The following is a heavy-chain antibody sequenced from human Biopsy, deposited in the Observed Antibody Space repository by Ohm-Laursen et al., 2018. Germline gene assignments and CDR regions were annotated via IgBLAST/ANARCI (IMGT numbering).Heavy chain of an antibody. J-gene: IGHJ6*02. D-gene: IGHD6-25*01. CDR2: IWYDGSRQ. V-gene: IGHV3-33*01. Sequence: SLRLSCTASGFTFSSYGMHWVRQAPGKGLEWVAVIWYDGSRQYYADSVKGRFTISRDNSKNTLYLQMNSLRAEETAVYYCARDGAAGYGLDVWGQGTTVTASS. CDR1: GFTFSSYG. CDR3: ARDGAAGYGLDV.